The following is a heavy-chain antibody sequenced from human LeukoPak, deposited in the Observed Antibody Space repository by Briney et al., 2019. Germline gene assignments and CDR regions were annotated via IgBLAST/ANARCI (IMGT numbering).Heavy chain of an antibody. CDR1: GGSISSYY. CDR3: ARDNWNYGFSMDV. Sequence: PSETLSLTCTVSGGSISSYYWSWIRQPPGKGLEWIEYIYYSGSTNYNPSLKSRVTISVDTSKNQFSLKLSSVTAADTAVYYCARDNWNYGFSMDVWGQGTTVTVSS. D-gene: IGHD1-7*01. J-gene: IGHJ6*02. CDR2: IYYSGST. V-gene: IGHV4-59*01.